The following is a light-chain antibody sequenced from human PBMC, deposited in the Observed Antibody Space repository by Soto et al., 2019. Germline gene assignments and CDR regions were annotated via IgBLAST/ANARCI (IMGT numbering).Light chain of an antibody. CDR2: GVS. V-gene: IGLV2-11*01. Sequence: QSVLTQPRSVSGSPGQSVTISCTGTNSDVGGYNYVSWYQQYPGKAPKLMISGVSEWPSGVPDRFSGSKSGNTASLTISGLQAEDEADYYCQSFDNSVSGSGVFGGGTKLTVL. CDR1: NSDVGGYNY. J-gene: IGLJ3*02. CDR3: QSFDNSVSGSGV.